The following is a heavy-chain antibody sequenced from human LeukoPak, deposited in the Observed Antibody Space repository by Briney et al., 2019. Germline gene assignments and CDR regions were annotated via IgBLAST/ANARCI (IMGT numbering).Heavy chain of an antibody. D-gene: IGHD2-15*01. V-gene: IGHV3-48*02. J-gene: IGHJ2*01. CDR3: ARARGTGWYFDL. Sequence: GGSLRLSCAAPGFTFSSYSMDWVREGPGKGVEWGSYTSSSSSTIKYADSVRGRFPNSRDNAENSLYLQMNSLRDEDTAVYYCARARGTGWYFDLWGRGTLVTVSS. CDR1: GFTFSSYS. CDR2: TSSSSSTI.